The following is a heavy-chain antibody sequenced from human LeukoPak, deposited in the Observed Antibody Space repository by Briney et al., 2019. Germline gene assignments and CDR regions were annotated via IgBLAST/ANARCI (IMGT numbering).Heavy chain of an antibody. CDR2: IYPGVSDT. CDR1: GYSFTSYW. V-gene: IGHV5-51*01. D-gene: IGHD6-13*01. CDR3: ARLARGYSSSPTYGMDV. J-gene: IGHJ6*02. Sequence: GESLKISCKGSGYSFTSYWIGWVRQMPGKGLEWMGIIYPGVSDTRYSPSFQGQVTISADKSISTAYLQWSSLKASDTAMYYCARLARGYSSSPTYGMDVWGQGTTVTVSS.